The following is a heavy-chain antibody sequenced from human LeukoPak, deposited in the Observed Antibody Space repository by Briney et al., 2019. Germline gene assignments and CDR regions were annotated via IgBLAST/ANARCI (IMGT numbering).Heavy chain of an antibody. Sequence: SETLSLTCSVSGDSISIYYWSWIRQPPGKGLEWIGYIYNSGSTNYNPSLKSRVTISVDTSKNQFSLKLTSVTAADTAVYYCARSGRIAPREGYYYMDVWGKGTTVTVSS. J-gene: IGHJ6*03. CDR2: IYNSGST. V-gene: IGHV4-59*08. CDR3: ARSGRIAPREGYYYMDV. CDR1: GDSISIYY. D-gene: IGHD6-6*01.